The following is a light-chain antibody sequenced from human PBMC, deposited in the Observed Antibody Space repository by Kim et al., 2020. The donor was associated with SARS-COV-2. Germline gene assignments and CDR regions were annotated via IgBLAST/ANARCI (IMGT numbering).Light chain of an antibody. CDR2: SAS. CDR3: QQADSFPLT. V-gene: IGKV1-12*01. CDR1: RDVAEW. J-gene: IGKJ4*01. Sequence: DIEMTQSPSSVSASVGDKITITCRASRDVAEWLAWYQQKPGKAPKVLIYSASSLQSGVPSRFSGSGSGTDFTLTISSLKPEDVATYYCQQADSFPLTFGGGTKVDIK.